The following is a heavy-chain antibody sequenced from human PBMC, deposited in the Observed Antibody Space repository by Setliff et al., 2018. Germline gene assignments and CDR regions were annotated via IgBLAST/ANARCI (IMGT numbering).Heavy chain of an antibody. CDR3: ARSRKRPQFGLAGGAFDV. CDR1: GYTFTANF. Sequence: ASVKVSCKASGYTFTANFIHWVRQAPGQGLEWMGWIDPQNGDTELAQDFEGWVTMTRETSLSTAYLEVTRVRSVDTAMFYCARSRKRPQFGLAGGAFDVWGQGTMVTVSS. J-gene: IGHJ3*01. CDR2: IDPQNGDT. D-gene: IGHD3-16*01. V-gene: IGHV1-2*04.